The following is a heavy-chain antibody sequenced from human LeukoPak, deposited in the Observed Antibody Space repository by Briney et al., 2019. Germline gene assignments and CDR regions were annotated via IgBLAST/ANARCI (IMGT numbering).Heavy chain of an antibody. CDR1: GGSMSSSNW. J-gene: IGHJ6*04. Sequence: SETLSLTCAVSGGSMSSSNWWSWIRQPPGKGLEWIGEIYHSGSTNYNPSLKSRVTISVDKSKTQFSLKLSSVTAADTAVYYCAFAYYYDSSGYYKTTDTLDVWGKGTTVTISS. D-gene: IGHD3-22*01. V-gene: IGHV4-4*02. CDR3: AFAYYYDSSGYYKTTDTLDV. CDR2: IYHSGST.